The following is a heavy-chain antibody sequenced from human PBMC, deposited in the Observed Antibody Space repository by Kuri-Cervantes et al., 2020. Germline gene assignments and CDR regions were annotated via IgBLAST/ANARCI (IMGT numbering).Heavy chain of an antibody. J-gene: IGHJ4*02. Sequence: GESLKISCAASGFTFSRYAMHWVRQAPGKGLEWVAVISYDGSNKHYADSVKGRFTISRDNSKNTLYVQMNSLRADDMAVYYCARGEGRFLEWFHPQFDYWGQGTLVTVSS. V-gene: IGHV3-30-3*01. CDR2: ISYDGSNK. CDR3: ARGEGRFLEWFHPQFDY. CDR1: GFTFSRYA. D-gene: IGHD3-3*01.